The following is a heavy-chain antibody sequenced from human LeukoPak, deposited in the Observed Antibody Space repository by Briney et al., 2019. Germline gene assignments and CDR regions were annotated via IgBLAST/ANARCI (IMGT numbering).Heavy chain of an antibody. CDR3: ARDLAYSRLDY. J-gene: IGHJ4*02. CDR2: INPDGNKK. D-gene: IGHD5-18*01. CDR1: GLTFSSSW. Sequence: GGSLRLSCAVSGLTFSSSWMDWVRQAPGKGLEWVASINPDGNKKYSADSVKGRFTISRDNAENSLYLQMNSLRVEDTAFYYCARDLAYSRLDYWGQGMLVTVSS. V-gene: IGHV3-7*01.